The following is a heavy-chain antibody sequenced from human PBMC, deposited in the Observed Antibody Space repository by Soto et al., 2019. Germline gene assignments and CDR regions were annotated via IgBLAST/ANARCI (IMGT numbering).Heavy chain of an antibody. Sequence: GGSLRLSCAASGFTFSIYSMNWVRQASGKGLECLSYISSGSSTIYYADTVKGRFTISRYNAKNSLHLQMNSLRSEDTAVYYCASYGSGTYAFSSWGQGTLVTVSS. CDR2: ISSGSSTI. D-gene: IGHD3-10*01. CDR3: ASYGSGTYAFSS. J-gene: IGHJ5*02. CDR1: GFTFSIYS. V-gene: IGHV3-48*01.